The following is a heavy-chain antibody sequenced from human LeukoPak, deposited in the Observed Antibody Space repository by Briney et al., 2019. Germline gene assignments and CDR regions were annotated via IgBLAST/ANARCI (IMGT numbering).Heavy chain of an antibody. CDR3: ARTVSGYYFNA. CDR2: VAYSGST. D-gene: IGHD5-12*01. CDR1: GNSINRYY. V-gene: IGHV4-59*01. Sequence: PSENVSCTSAVYGNSINRYYWRMIQKIPGKGLEWIGYVAYSGSTNYNPSLKSRVTISLDTSKNQFSLKLSSVTVADTAVYYCARTVSGYYFNAWGPGTLVTVSS. J-gene: IGHJ5*02.